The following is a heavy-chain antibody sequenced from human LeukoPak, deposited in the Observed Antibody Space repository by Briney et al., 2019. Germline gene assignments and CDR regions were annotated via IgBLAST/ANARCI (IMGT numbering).Heavy chain of an antibody. V-gene: IGHV3-7*03. CDR1: GFTFSSYS. J-gene: IGHJ4*02. CDR3: ARLSDSSGTPRSDY. Sequence: PGGSLRLSCAASGFTFSSYSMNWVRQAPGKGLEWVANIKQDGSEKYYVDSVKGRFTISRDNAKNSLYLQMNSLRAEDTAVYYCARLSDSSGTPRSDYWGQRTLVTVSS. D-gene: IGHD3-22*01. CDR2: IKQDGSEK.